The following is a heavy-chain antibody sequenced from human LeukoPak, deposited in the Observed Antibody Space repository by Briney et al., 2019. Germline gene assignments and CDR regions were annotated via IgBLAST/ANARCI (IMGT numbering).Heavy chain of an antibody. CDR3: AKYTIVVVMIDY. J-gene: IGHJ4*02. Sequence: AGRSLRLSCAASGFTFSSYAMSWVRQAPGKGLEWVSAISGSGGSTYYADSVKGRFTISRDNSKNTLYLQMNSLRAEDTAVYYCAKYTIVVVMIDYWGQGTLVTVSS. D-gene: IGHD3-22*01. V-gene: IGHV3-23*01. CDR1: GFTFSSYA. CDR2: ISGSGGST.